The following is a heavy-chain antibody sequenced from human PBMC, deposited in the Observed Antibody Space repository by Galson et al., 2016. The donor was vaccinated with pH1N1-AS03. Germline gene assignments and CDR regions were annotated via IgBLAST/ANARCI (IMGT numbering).Heavy chain of an antibody. CDR3: ARGSGGYGLDV. CDR2: IYHSGTT. D-gene: IGHD5-12*01. V-gene: IGHV4-30-2*01. CDR1: GGSISSSGVYS. J-gene: IGHJ6*02. Sequence: TLSLTCTVSGGSISSSGVYSWSWIRQPPGKVLEWIGNIYHSGTTYYSPSLKSRVTISIDRSQNQFSLKLTSVTAADTAVYYCARGSGGYGLDVWGQGTTVIVSS.